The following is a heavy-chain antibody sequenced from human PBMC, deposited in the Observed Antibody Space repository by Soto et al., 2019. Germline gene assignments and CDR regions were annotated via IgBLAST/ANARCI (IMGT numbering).Heavy chain of an antibody. Sequence: GASLKVSCKVSGYTLTELSMHWVRQAPGKGLEWMGGFDPEDGETIYAQKFQGRVTMTEDTSTDTAYMELSSLRSEDTAVYYCATDRPRGIAELRFWEWLSGFDPWGQGTLVTVSS. CDR3: ATDRPRGIAELRFWEWLSGFDP. J-gene: IGHJ5*02. V-gene: IGHV1-24*01. D-gene: IGHD3-3*01. CDR1: GYTLTELS. CDR2: FDPEDGET.